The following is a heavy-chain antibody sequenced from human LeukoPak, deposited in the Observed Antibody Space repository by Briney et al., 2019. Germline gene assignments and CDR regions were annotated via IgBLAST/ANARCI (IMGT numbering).Heavy chain of an antibody. Sequence: GGSLRLSCAASGFTFSSYSMNWVRQAPGKGLEWVSSISSSSSYYTYYADSVKGRFTISRDNPKTSLYLQMNSLRAEDTAVYYCARDTYSSSCTLTGCPFDIWGQGTVVTVSS. J-gene: IGHJ3*02. CDR1: GFTFSSYS. CDR2: ISSSSSYYT. D-gene: IGHD6-13*01. CDR3: ARDTYSSSCTLTGCPFDI. V-gene: IGHV3-21*01.